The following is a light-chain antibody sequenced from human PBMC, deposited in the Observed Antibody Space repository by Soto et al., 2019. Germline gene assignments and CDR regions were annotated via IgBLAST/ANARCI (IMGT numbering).Light chain of an antibody. CDR3: QQYMGYSWT. CDR1: QNIHSG. CDR2: DAS. J-gene: IGKJ1*01. Sequence: DIQMTQSPSTLSASVGDRVTIACRASQNIHSGLAWYQQKPGKAPNLLIHDASKLASGVPSRFSGSGSGAHFTLTISSLQPDDFATYYCQQYMGYSWTFGPGTKVDIK. V-gene: IGKV1-5*01.